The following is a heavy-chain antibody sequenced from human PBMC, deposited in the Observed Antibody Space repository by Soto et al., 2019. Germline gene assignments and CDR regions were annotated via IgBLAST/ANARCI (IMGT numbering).Heavy chain of an antibody. CDR3: ARNVPSQDIVVVPAAMDV. Sequence: GASVKVSCKASGYTFTSYGISWVRQAPGQGLEWMGWISAYNGNTNYAQKLQGRVTMTTDTSTSTAYMELRSLRSDDTAVYYCARNVPSQDIVVVPAAMDVWGQGTTVTVSS. CDR2: ISAYNGNT. D-gene: IGHD2-2*01. J-gene: IGHJ6*02. CDR1: GYTFTSYG. V-gene: IGHV1-18*01.